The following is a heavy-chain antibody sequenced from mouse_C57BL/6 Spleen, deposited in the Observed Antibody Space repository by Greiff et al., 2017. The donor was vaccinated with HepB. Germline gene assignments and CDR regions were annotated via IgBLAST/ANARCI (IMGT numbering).Heavy chain of an antibody. CDR3: ARQGIYYDYAIDY. CDR1: GFTFSSYG. Sequence: EVQGVESGGDLVKPGGSLKLSCAASGFTFSSYGMSWVRQTPDKRLEWVATISSGGSYTYYPDSVKGRFTISRDNAKNTLYLQMSSLKSEDTAMYYGARQGIYYDYAIDYWGQGTTLTVSS. D-gene: IGHD2-4*01. CDR2: ISSGGSYT. V-gene: IGHV5-6*01. J-gene: IGHJ2*01.